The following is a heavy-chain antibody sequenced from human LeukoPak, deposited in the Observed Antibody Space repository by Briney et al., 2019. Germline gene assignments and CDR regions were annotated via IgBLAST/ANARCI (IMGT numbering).Heavy chain of an antibody. CDR1: GFTFSSYA. Sequence: RGPLRLSCAASGFTFSSYAMSWVRQAPGKGLEWVSTSSYSVGSTYYADSVKGRFTISRDNSNSNLYLQINSLRADDTAVYYCAKFSGRLLVEYYFGYWGQGTLVTVSS. V-gene: IGHV3-23*01. CDR2: SSYSVGST. D-gene: IGHD1-26*01. J-gene: IGHJ4*02. CDR3: AKFSGRLLVEYYFGY.